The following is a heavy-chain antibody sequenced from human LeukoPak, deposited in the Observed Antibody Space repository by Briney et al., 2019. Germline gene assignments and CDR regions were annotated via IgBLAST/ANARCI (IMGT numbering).Heavy chain of an antibody. J-gene: IGHJ3*02. Sequence: GGSLRLSCAASGFTFSSYGMHWVRQAPGKGLEWVAVISYDGSNKYYADSVKGRFTISRDNSKNTLYLQMNSLRAEDTAVYYCAKDLTYYDSSGYYYEGGAFDIWGQGTMVTVSS. CDR2: ISYDGSNK. CDR1: GFTFSSYG. D-gene: IGHD3-22*01. CDR3: AKDLTYYDSSGYYYEGGAFDI. V-gene: IGHV3-30*18.